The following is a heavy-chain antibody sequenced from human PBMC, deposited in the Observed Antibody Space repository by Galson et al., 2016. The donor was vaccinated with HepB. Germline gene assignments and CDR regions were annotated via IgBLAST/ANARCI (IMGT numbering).Heavy chain of an antibody. D-gene: IGHD3-10*01. V-gene: IGHV1-69*13. J-gene: IGHJ4*02. CDR3: ASHTRGQYDSGRYEFNY. CDR2: IIPVFRTT. CDR1: GGTFANYS. Sequence: SVKVSCTATGGTFANYSIIWARQAPGQGLEWMGGIIPVFRTTNYAPTFQGRFTITADESTSTAYMELSSLRSQDTAVYFCASHTRGQYDSGRYEFNYWGQGTLVTVSS.